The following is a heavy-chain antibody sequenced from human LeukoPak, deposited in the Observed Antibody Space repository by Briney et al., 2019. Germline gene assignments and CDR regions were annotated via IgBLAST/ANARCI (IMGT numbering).Heavy chain of an antibody. CDR2: ISYDASNK. V-gene: IGHV3-30*14. Sequence: GGSLRLSCAASGFTFNTYAMPWVRQAPGKGLEWVAVISYDASNKFYADSVKGRFTISRDNSKNTLYLQMNSLRDEDTAVYYCARLIVLRFSRSSTSCYYCSPDYYYYGMDVWGQGTTVTVSS. CDR1: GFTFNTYA. J-gene: IGHJ6*02. CDR3: ARLIVLRFSRSSTSCYYCSPDYYYYGMDV. D-gene: IGHD2-2*01.